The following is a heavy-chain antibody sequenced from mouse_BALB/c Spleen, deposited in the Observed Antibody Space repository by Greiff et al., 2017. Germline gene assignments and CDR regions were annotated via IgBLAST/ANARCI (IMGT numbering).Heavy chain of an antibody. CDR1: GFSLTGYG. J-gene: IGHJ4*01. D-gene: IGHD1-1*01. Sequence: VNVVESGPGLVAPSQSLSITCTVSGFSLTGYGVNWVRQPPGKGLEWLGMIWGDGSTDYNSALKSRLSISKDNSKSQVFLKMNSLQTDDTARYYCARGGSSYGYYAMDYWGQGTSVTVSS. CDR3: ARGGSSYGYYAMDY. CDR2: IWGDGST. V-gene: IGHV2-6-7*01.